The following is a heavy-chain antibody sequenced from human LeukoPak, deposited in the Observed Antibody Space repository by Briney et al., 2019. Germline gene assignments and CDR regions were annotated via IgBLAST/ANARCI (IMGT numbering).Heavy chain of an antibody. V-gene: IGHV4-61*02. D-gene: IGHD3-3*01. CDR3: ARDGGYDFWSAYGYYYYYMDV. Sequence: SETLSLTCTVSGGSISSGSYYWSWIRQPAGKGLEWIGRIYTSGSTNYNPSLKSRVTISVDTSKNQFSLKLSSVTAADTAVYYCARDGGYDFWSAYGYYYYYMDVWGKGTTVTVSS. CDR2: IYTSGST. J-gene: IGHJ6*03. CDR1: GGSISSGSYY.